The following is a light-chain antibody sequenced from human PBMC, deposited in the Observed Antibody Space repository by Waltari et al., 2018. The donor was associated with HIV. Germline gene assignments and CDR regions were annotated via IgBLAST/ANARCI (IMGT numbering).Light chain of an antibody. CDR3: QQSFNGVT. CDR2: AAS. J-gene: IGKJ3*01. Sequence: DIQMTQSPSSLSASLGDKVLITCRASQAISTYVNWYQQKPGRAPHLPIYAASTLQSGVPSRFSGDSSGTDFTLTINGLQPEDFATYYCQQSFNGVTFGPGTKVYV. V-gene: IGKV1-39*01. CDR1: QAISTY.